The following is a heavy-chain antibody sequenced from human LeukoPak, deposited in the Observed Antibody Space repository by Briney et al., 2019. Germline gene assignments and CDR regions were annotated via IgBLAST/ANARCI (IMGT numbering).Heavy chain of an antibody. CDR2: ISAYNGNT. V-gene: IGHV1-18*01. D-gene: IGHD2-2*01. J-gene: IGHJ5*02. Sequence: ASVKVSCKASGYTFTSYGISWVRQAPGRGLEWMGWISAYNGNTNYAQKLQGRVTMTTDTSTSTAYMELRSLRSDDTAVYYCARGVVVPAAIFPSAPGWFDPWGQGTLVTVSS. CDR1: GYTFTSYG. CDR3: ARGVVVPAAIFPSAPGWFDP.